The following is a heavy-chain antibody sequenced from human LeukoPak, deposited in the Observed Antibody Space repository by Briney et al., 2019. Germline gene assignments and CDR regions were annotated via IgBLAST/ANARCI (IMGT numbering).Heavy chain of an antibody. CDR1: GGSISSSY. CDR2: IYYSGST. J-gene: IGHJ5*02. V-gene: IGHV4-59*08. Sequence: SETLSLTCTVSGGSISSSYWSWIRQPPGKGLEWIGYIYYSGSTNYNPSLKSRVTISVDTSKNQFSLKLSSVTAADTAVYYCARHLTEYYDSSGYYRGGNWFDPWGQGTLVTVSS. CDR3: ARHLTEYYDSSGYYRGGNWFDP. D-gene: IGHD3-22*01.